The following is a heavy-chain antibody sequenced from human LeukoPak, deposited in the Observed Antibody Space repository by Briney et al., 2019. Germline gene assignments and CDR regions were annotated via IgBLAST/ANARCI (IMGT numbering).Heavy chain of an antibody. J-gene: IGHJ3*02. CDR2: IYYSEST. CDR1: GGSISSYY. D-gene: IGHD3-9*01. V-gene: IGHV4-59*01. CDR3: ARAPGYYYILTGLQEPAFDI. Sequence: PLETLSLTCTVSGGSISSYYWSWIRQPPGKGLEWFGYIYYSESTNYNPSLKSRVTISVDTSKNQFSLKLSSVTAADTAVYYCARAPGYYYILTGLQEPAFDIWDQGTMVTVSS.